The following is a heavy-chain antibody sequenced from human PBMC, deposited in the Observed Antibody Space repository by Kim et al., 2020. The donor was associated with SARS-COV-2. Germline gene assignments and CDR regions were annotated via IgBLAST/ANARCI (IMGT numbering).Heavy chain of an antibody. CDR1: GYDVDSYW. CDR2: IYPGHSET. J-gene: IGHJ4*02. D-gene: IGHD3-10*02. V-gene: IGHV5-51*01. Sequence: GESLKISCQASGYDVDSYWIGWVRQVPGKGLEWMGIIYPGHSETTYSPSFQGQVTFSVDKSTSTVYLQWKSLSASETAMYYCARPYGLFGEALAPNYWGQGTLVTVSS. CDR3: ARPYGLFGEALAPNY.